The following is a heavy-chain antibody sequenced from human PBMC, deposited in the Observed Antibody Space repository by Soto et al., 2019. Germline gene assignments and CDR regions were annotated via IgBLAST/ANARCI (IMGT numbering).Heavy chain of an antibody. V-gene: IGHV3-23*01. CDR1: GFTFSSYA. CDR3: AKDPYDSSGYYGYYFDY. CDR2: ISGSGGST. D-gene: IGHD3-22*01. Sequence: GGSLRLSCAVSGFTFSSYAMSWVRQAPGKGLEWVSAISGSGGSTYYADSVKGRFTISRDNSKNTLYLQMNSLRAEDTAVYYCAKDPYDSSGYYGYYFDYWGQGTLVTVSS. J-gene: IGHJ4*02.